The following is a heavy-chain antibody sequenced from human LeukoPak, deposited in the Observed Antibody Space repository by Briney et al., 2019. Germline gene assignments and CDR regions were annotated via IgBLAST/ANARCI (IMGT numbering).Heavy chain of an antibody. J-gene: IGHJ6*03. D-gene: IGHD2-15*01. CDR1: GGSFSGYY. CDR3: ARGGHLGYCSGGSCYSSYYYMDV. V-gene: IGHV4-34*01. Sequence: SETLSLTCAVYGGSFSGYYWSWIRQPPGKGLEWIGEINHSGSANYNPSLKSRVTVSVDTSKNQFSLKLSSVTAADTAVYYCARGGHLGYCSGGSCYSSYYYMDVWGKGTTVTVSS. CDR2: INHSGSA.